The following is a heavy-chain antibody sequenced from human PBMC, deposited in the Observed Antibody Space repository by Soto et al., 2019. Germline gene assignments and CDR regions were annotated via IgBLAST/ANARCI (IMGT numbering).Heavy chain of an antibody. V-gene: IGHV3-23*01. CDR3: AKDNGDYGDYVGGFDY. J-gene: IGHJ4*02. CDR1: GFTFSSYA. D-gene: IGHD4-17*01. Sequence: VQLLESGGGLVQPGGSLRLSCAASGFTFSSYAMSWVRQAPGKGLEWVSAISGSGGSTYYADSVKGRFTISRDNSKNTLYLQMNSLRAEDTAVYYCAKDNGDYGDYVGGFDYWGQGTLVTVSS. CDR2: ISGSGGST.